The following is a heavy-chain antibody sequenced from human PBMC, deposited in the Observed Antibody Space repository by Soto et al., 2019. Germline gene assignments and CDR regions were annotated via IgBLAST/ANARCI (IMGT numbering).Heavy chain of an antibody. CDR1: GGSISRYY. CDR2: IYTSGST. V-gene: IGHV4-4*07. Sequence: QVQLQESGPGLVKPSETLSLTCTVSGGSISRYYWSWIRQPAGKGLEWIGRIYTSGSTNYNPSLKSRVTMSVDTSKNQFSLKLSSVTAADTAVYYCARGDGSGSSFYFDYWGQGTLVTVSS. J-gene: IGHJ4*02. D-gene: IGHD3-10*01. CDR3: ARGDGSGSSFYFDY.